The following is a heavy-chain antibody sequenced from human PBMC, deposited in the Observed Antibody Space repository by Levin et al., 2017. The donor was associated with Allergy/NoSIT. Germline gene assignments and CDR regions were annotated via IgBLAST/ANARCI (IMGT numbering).Heavy chain of an antibody. J-gene: IGHJ4*02. CDR1: GGSFITSSYF. CDR2: IYYSGTT. D-gene: IGHD3-10*01. V-gene: IGHV4-39*01. Sequence: PGGSLRLSCTVSGGSFITSSYFWAWIRQPPGKGLEWLGSIYYSGTTYYNPSLKSRLTISIDTSTNQFSLKLRSVTAADTAVYSCARHTALLWFEELVFDSWGQGNLVAVSS. CDR3: ARHTALLWFEELVFDS.